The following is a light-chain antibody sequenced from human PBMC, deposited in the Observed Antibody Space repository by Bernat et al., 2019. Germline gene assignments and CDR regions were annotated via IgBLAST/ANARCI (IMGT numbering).Light chain of an antibody. CDR1: QSISSY. CDR3: QQSYSTLIFT. CDR2: AAS. V-gene: IGKV1-39*01. J-gene: IGKJ3*01. Sequence: DIQMTQSPSSLSASVGDRVTITCRASQSISSYLNWYQQKPGKAPKLLIYAASSWQSGVPSRFSGSGSGTDFTITINSLQPEDFATYYCQQSYSTLIFTFGPGTKVDIK.